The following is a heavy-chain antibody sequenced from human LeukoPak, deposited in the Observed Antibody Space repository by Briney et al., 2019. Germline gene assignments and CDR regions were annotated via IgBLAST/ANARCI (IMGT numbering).Heavy chain of an antibody. D-gene: IGHD4-23*01. CDR3: ARAVGNEEFDY. CDR1: GYTFTGYY. Sequence: ASVKVSCKASGYTFTGYYIHWVRQAPGQGLEWMGWINPNSGDTNYAQKLQGRVTMTTDTSTSTAYMELRSLRSDDTAVYYCARAVGNEEFDYWGQGTLVTVSS. J-gene: IGHJ4*02. CDR2: INPNSGDT. V-gene: IGHV1-2*02.